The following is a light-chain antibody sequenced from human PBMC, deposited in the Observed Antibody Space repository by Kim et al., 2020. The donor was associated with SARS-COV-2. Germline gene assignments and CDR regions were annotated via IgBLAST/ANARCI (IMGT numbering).Light chain of an antibody. CDR3: SSYGGSSNLV. V-gene: IGLV2-8*01. CDR2: EVN. J-gene: IGLJ3*02. Sequence: GQSLSISCTGTSSDVGGYNDVSWYQQHPGKAPKLMIYEVNKRPSGVPERFSGSKSGNTASLTVSGLQAEDEADYYCSSYGGSSNLVFGGGTQLTVL. CDR1: SSDVGGYND.